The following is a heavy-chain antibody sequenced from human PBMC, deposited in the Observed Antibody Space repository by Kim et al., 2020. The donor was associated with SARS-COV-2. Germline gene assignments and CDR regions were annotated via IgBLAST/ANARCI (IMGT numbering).Heavy chain of an antibody. Sequence: SQTLSLSCGISGDSVSSNNAAWNWLRQSPSRGLEWLGRTFYRSKWLYDYAESVKSRVTLNPDTSKNQLSLQLNSATPEDTATYYCAREVRRAAAARTFDYWGQGTLVTVSS. CDR3: AREVRRAAAARTFDY. D-gene: IGHD6-13*01. CDR1: GDSVSSNNAA. CDR2: TFYRSKWLY. J-gene: IGHJ4*02. V-gene: IGHV6-1*01.